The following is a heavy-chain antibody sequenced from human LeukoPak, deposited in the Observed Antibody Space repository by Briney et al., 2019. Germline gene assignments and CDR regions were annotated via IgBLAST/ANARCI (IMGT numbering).Heavy chain of an antibody. J-gene: IGHJ5*02. CDR1: GYFISNSPYY. D-gene: IGHD2-2*01. Sequence: SETLSLTCAVSGYFISNSPYYWGWVRQPPGKGLDWIVTIHHSGTTFYNPSLKSRVTISVDTSKNQFSLKLNSVTAADSAVYFCARDGSGTFHWFDPWGQGTLVTVSS. V-gene: IGHV4-38-2*02. CDR2: IHHSGTT. CDR3: ARDGSGTFHWFDP.